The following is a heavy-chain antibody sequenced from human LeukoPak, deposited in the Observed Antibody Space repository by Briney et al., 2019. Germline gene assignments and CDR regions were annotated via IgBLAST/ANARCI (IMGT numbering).Heavy chain of an antibody. V-gene: IGHV4-39*01. Sequence: SETLSLTCTVSGGSISSSSYYWGWIRQPPGKGLEWIGRIHTSGSTNYSPSLKSRVTMSVDTSKNQFSLKLSSVTAADTAVYYCARHHRTPSSSWLPFDLWGRGTLVTVSS. CDR2: IHTSGST. J-gene: IGHJ2*01. CDR1: GGSISSSSYY. D-gene: IGHD6-13*01. CDR3: ARHHRTPSSSWLPFDL.